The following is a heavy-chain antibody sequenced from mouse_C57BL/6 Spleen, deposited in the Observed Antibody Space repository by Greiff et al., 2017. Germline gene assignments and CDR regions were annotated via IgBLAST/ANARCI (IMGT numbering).Heavy chain of an antibody. CDR1: GYTFTDYN. J-gene: IGHJ3*01. CDR3: ARSLYSNPFAY. CDR2: INPNNGGT. D-gene: IGHD2-5*01. V-gene: IGHV1-22*01. Sequence: VQLQQSGPELVKPGASVKMSCKASGYTFTDYNMHWVQQSHGKSLGWIGYINPNNGGTSYNQKFKGKATLTVNKSSSTAYMELRSLTSEDSAVYYCARSLYSNPFAYWGQGTLVTVSA.